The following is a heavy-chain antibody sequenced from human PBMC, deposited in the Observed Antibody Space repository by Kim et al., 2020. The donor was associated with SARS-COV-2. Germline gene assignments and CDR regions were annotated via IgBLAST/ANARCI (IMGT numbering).Heavy chain of an antibody. Sequence: GWSLRLSCAASGFTVSSNYMSWVRQAPGKGLEWVSVIYSGGSTYYADSVKGRFTISRDNSKNTLYLQVNSLRAEDTAVYYCVRSPTPISDFLSLGDYYYGMDVGGQGTTVTLSS. D-gene: IGHD3-3*01. J-gene: IGHJ6*02. CDR3: VRSPTPISDFLSLGDYYYGMDV. CDR1: GFTVSSNY. V-gene: IGHV3-53*01. CDR2: IYSGGST.